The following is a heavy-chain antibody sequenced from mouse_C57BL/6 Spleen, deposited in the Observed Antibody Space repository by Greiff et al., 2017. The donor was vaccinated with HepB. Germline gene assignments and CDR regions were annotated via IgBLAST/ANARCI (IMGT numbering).Heavy chain of an antibody. V-gene: IGHV1-15*01. CDR2: IDPETGGT. CDR1: GYTFTDYE. CDR3: TRRGYGYFDY. J-gene: IGHJ2*01. Sequence: QVQLQQSGAELVRPGASVTLSCKASGYTFTDYEMHWVKQTPVHGLEWIGAIDPETGGTAYNQKFKGKAILTADKSSSTAYMELRSLTSEDSAVYYCTRRGYGYFDYWGQGTTLTVSS. D-gene: IGHD2-2*01.